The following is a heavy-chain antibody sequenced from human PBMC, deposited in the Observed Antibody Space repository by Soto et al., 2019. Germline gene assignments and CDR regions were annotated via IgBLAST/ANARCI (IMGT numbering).Heavy chain of an antibody. CDR1: GFTFSSYS. D-gene: IGHD1-26*01. CDR2: ISTSSTYI. J-gene: IGHJ4*02. V-gene: IGHV3-21*01. Sequence: EVQLVESGGGLVKPGGSLRLSCAASGFTFSSYSMNWVRQAPGKGLEWVSSISTSSTYIYYADSVKGRFTISRDNPKNSLYLQMNSLRTEDTAVYYCARGHGSNNFDYWGQGTLVTVSS. CDR3: ARGHGSNNFDY.